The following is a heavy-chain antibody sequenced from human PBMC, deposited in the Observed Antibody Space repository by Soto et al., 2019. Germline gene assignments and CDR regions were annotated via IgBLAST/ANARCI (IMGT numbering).Heavy chain of an antibody. V-gene: IGHV2-5*01. CDR3: AHCYYDSSGSYRGNWFDP. CDR1: GFSLSTSGVG. D-gene: IGHD3-22*01. Sequence: SGPTLVNPTQTLTLTCTFSGFSLSTSGVGVGWIRQPPGKALEWLALIYWNDDKRYSPSLKSRLTITKDTSKNQVVLTMTNMDPVDTATYYRAHCYYDSSGSYRGNWFDPWGQGTLVTVSS. CDR2: IYWNDDK. J-gene: IGHJ5*02.